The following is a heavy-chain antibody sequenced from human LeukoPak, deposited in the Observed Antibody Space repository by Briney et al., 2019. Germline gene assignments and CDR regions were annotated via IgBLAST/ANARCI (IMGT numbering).Heavy chain of an antibody. D-gene: IGHD3-10*01. Sequence: PGGSLRLSCAASGFTFSSYAMSWVRQAPGKGLEWVSAISGSGGSTYYADSVKGRFTISRDNSKNTLYLQMNSLRAEDTAVYYCAKDTTSLKYGSGSSTHEYWGQGTLVTVSS. J-gene: IGHJ4*02. CDR2: ISGSGGST. CDR1: GFTFSSYA. V-gene: IGHV3-23*01. CDR3: AKDTTSLKYGSGSSTHEY.